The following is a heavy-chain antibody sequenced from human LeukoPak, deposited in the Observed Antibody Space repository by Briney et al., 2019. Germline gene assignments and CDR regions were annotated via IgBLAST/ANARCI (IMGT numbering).Heavy chain of an antibody. Sequence: NLGESLKISCKGSGYTFTRYWIGWVRQMPGKGLEWMEIIYPGDSDTRYSPSFQGQVTISVDKSISTAYMQWSSLKASDTAIYYCVRTSGWYSSWFDPWGQGTLVTVSS. CDR2: IYPGDSDT. D-gene: IGHD6-19*01. V-gene: IGHV5-51*01. CDR3: VRTSGWYSSWFDP. CDR1: GYTFTRYW. J-gene: IGHJ5*02.